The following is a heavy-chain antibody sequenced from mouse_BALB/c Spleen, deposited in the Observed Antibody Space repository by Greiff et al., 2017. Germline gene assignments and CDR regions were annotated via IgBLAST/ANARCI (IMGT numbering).Heavy chain of an antibody. Sequence: QVQLKESGPGLVAPSQSLSITCTVSGFSLTSYGVHWVRQPPGKGLEWLGVIWAGGSTNYNSALMSRLSISKDNSKSQVFLKMNSLQTDDTAMYYCARGPDGYSAWFAYWGQGTLVTVSA. V-gene: IGHV2-9*02. CDR3: ARGPDGYSAWFAY. D-gene: IGHD2-3*01. CDR2: IWAGGST. J-gene: IGHJ3*01. CDR1: GFSLTSYG.